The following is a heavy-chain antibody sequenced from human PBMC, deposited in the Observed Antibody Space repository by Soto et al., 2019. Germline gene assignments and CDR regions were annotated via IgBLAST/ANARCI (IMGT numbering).Heavy chain of an antibody. CDR2: ISYDGSNK. V-gene: IGHV3-30*18. CDR1: GFTFSSYG. CDR3: AKDITIFGVVIGLDY. J-gene: IGHJ4*02. D-gene: IGHD3-3*01. Sequence: GGSLRLSCAASGFTFSSYGMHWVRQAPGKGLEWVAVISYDGSNKCYADSVKGRFTISRDNSKNTLYLQMNSLRAEDTAVYYCAKDITIFGVVIGLDYWGQGTLVTVSS.